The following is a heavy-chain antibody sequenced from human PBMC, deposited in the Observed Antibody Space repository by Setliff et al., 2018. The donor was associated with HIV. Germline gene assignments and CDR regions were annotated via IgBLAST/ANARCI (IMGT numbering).Heavy chain of an antibody. V-gene: IGHV4-61*02. CDR1: GGSITSADYY. CDR2: FSVPGTT. Sequence: SETLSLTCTVSGGSITSADYYWTWIRQPAGKGLEWIGRFSVPGTTNYGPSFKSRLTIWVDMSKDQFSLKLTSVTAADTAVYYCARRKGGYGLDVWGQGTTVTVSS. CDR3: ARRKGGYGLDV. D-gene: IGHD3-16*01. J-gene: IGHJ6*02.